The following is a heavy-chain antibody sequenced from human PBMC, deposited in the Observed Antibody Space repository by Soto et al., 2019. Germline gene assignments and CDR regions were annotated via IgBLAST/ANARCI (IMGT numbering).Heavy chain of an antibody. Sequence: EVQLVESGGGLVQPGGSLRLSCAASGLSFSSHWMSWVRQAPGRGLEWVANIRQDGGEEQYSDSVKGRFTLSRDNAKNSLYLKINGLRVDDTAVYYCAKSEGYSFDIRGQGTMVTVSS. J-gene: IGHJ3*02. CDR3: AKSEGYSFDI. D-gene: IGHD1-1*01. CDR1: GLSFSSHW. V-gene: IGHV3-7*01. CDR2: IRQDGGEE.